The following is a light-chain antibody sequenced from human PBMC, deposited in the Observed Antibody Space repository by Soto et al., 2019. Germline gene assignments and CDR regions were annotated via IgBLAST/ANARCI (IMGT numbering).Light chain of an antibody. CDR2: SNN. CDR3: CSYGGSYTSI. V-gene: IGLV1-44*01. CDR1: SSNIGSNT. J-gene: IGLJ2*01. Sequence: QSVLTQPPSASGTPGQRVTISCSGSSSNIGSNTVNWYQQLPGTAPKLLIYSNNQRPSGVPDRFSGSKSGTSASLAISGLQAEDEADYYCCSYGGSYTSIFGGGTKLTVL.